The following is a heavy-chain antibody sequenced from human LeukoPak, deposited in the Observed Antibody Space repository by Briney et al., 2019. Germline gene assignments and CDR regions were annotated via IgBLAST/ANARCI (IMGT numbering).Heavy chain of an antibody. D-gene: IGHD2-2*01. Sequence: GGSLRLSCATSAFIFNNAWMSWVRQAPGKGLEWVGRIKSKTDGGTTDYAAPVKGRFTISRDDSKNTLYLQMNSLKTEDTAVYYCTTEVPRIAVVPAASAFDIWGQGTMVTVSS. CDR1: AFIFNNAW. CDR3: TTEVPRIAVVPAASAFDI. V-gene: IGHV3-15*01. CDR2: IKSKTDGGTT. J-gene: IGHJ3*02.